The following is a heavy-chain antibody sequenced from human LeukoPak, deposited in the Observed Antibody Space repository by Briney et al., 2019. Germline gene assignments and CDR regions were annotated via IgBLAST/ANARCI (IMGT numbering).Heavy chain of an antibody. CDR3: ARDWGYCSSTSCYHYGMDV. V-gene: IGHV3-33*01. CDR1: GFTFSSHG. Sequence: GGSLRLSCAASGFTFSSHGMHWVRQAAGKGLEWVALIWYDGSRKYYADSMKGRFTISRDNSKNALYLQMDSLRAEDTAVYYRARDWGYCSSTSCYHYGMDVWGQGTTVTVSS. CDR2: IWYDGSRK. J-gene: IGHJ6*02. D-gene: IGHD2-2*01.